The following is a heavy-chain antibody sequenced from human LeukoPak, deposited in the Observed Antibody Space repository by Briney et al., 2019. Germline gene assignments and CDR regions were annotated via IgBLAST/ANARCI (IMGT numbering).Heavy chain of an antibody. Sequence: SETLSLTCTVSGGSISSYYWSWIRQTPGKGLEGIGYIYYSGSTNYNPSLKSRVTISVDTSKNQFSLKLASVTTAAAAVYYCARDRWLGYWGQGPLVTVSS. CDR3: ARDRWLGY. J-gene: IGHJ4*02. CDR1: GGSISSYY. CDR2: IYYSGST. D-gene: IGHD5-12*01. V-gene: IGHV4-59*01.